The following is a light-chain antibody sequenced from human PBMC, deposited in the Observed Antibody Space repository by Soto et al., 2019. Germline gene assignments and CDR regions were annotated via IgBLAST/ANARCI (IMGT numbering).Light chain of an antibody. CDR2: SAS. J-gene: IGKJ4*01. Sequence: EIVLTQSPATLSLSPGERATLSCRASQSVGSYLAWYQQKPGQAPRLLIYSASKRATGIPARFSGSGSGTDFTLTISSLEPEDFAVYYYQQRSNWPLTFGGGTKVEIK. V-gene: IGKV3-11*01. CDR1: QSVGSY. CDR3: QQRSNWPLT.